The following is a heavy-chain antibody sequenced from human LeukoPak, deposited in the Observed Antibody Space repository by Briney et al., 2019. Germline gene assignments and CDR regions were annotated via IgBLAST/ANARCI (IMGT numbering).Heavy chain of an antibody. CDR2: INPSGGST. V-gene: IGHV1-46*01. D-gene: IGHD3-10*01. J-gene: IGHJ4*02. CDR1: GYTFTSYY. CDR3: ARKFLGSRGYYFDY. Sequence: GASVKVSCKASGYTFTSYYMHWVRQAPGQGLEWMGIINPSGGSTSYAQKFQGRVTMTRDMSTSTVYMELRSLRSDDTAIYYCARKFLGSRGYYFDYWGQGTLVIVSS.